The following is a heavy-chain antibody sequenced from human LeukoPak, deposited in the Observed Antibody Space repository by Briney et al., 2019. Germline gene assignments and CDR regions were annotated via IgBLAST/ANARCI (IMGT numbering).Heavy chain of an antibody. D-gene: IGHD1-20*01. CDR3: AREGITGMAYFDY. J-gene: IGHJ4*02. CDR2: ISGYNSKP. V-gene: IGHV1-18*01. CDR1: GYSFTNYG. Sequence: EASVKVSCKTSGYSFTNYGITWVRQAPGQGLDWMGWISGYNSKPFYAQNFQGRVTMTTDTSTSTVYMEVRSLRSDDTAVYYCAREGITGMAYFDYWGQGTLVTVSS.